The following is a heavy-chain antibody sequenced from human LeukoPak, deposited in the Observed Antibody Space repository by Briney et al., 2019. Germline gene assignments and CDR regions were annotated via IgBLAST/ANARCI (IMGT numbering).Heavy chain of an antibody. CDR1: GFTFSSYS. CDR2: ISSSSSYI. CDR3: AREGLRTERSDTDAFDI. J-gene: IGHJ3*02. D-gene: IGHD3-3*01. V-gene: IGHV3-21*01. Sequence: GGSLRLSCAASGFTFSSYSMNWVRQAPGKGLEWVSSISSSSSYIYYADSVKGRFTISRDNAKNSLYLQMNSLRAEDTAVYYCAREGLRTERSDTDAFDIWGQGTMVTASS.